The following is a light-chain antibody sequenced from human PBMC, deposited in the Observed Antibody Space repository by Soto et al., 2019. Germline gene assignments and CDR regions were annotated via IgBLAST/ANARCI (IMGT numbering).Light chain of an antibody. V-gene: IGKV3-20*01. J-gene: IGKJ1*01. CDR1: QSVGTS. Sequence: EIVLTQSPVTLSLSPGERGTLSCRASQSVGTSLAWYQQKPGQAPRLLIYGASNRATGIPDRFSGSGSGTDFTLTISKLEPEDFAVYHCHQYGGSPRTFGQGTKVDIK. CDR3: HQYGGSPRT. CDR2: GAS.